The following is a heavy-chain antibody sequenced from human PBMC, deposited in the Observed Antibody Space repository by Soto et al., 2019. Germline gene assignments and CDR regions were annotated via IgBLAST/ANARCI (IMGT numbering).Heavy chain of an antibody. D-gene: IGHD1-26*01. CDR3: ASPPLGVYYYYGMDV. V-gene: IGHV1-69*12. J-gene: IGHJ6*02. CDR2: IIPIFGTA. Sequence: QVQLVQSGAAVKKPGSSVKVSCKASGGTFSSYAISWVRQAPGQGLEWMGGIIPIFGTANCAQKFQGRVTIAADESTSTAYMELSSLRSEDTAVYYCASPPLGVYYYYGMDVWGQGTTVTVSS. CDR1: GGTFSSYA.